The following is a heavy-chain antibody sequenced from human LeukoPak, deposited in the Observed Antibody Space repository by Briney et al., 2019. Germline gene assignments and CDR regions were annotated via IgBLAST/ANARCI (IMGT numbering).Heavy chain of an antibody. CDR2: IYYSGST. CDR1: GGSISSSSYY. J-gene: IGHJ6*02. Sequence: SETLSHTCTVSGGSISSSSYYWGWIRQPPGKGLEWIGYIYYSGSTNYNPSLKSRVTISVDTSKNQFSLKLSSVTAADTAVYYCARGAGPNSGYALGYYGMDVWGQGTTVTVSS. V-gene: IGHV4-61*05. CDR3: ARGAGPNSGYALGYYGMDV. D-gene: IGHD5-12*01.